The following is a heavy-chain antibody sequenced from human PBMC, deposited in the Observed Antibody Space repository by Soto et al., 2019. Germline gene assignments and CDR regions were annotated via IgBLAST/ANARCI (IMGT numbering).Heavy chain of an antibody. CDR3: ARRGSSWYLFDY. D-gene: IGHD6-13*01. CDR2: IYYSGST. J-gene: IGHJ4*02. V-gene: IGHV4-39*01. Sequence: PSETLSLTCTVSGGSISSSSYYWGWIRQPPGKGLEWIGSIYYSGSTYYNPSLKSRVTISVDTSKNQFSLKLSSVTAADTAVYYCARRGSSWYLFDYWGQGTLVTVSS. CDR1: GGSISSSSYY.